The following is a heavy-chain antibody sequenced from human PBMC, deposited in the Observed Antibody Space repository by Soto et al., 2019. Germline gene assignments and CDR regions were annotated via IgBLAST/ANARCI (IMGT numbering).Heavy chain of an antibody. V-gene: IGHV4-39*02. J-gene: IGHJ5*02. CDR1: GGSISSGTYY. D-gene: IGHD2-2*01. CDR3: ARGRLVVVPAARGNRNWFDP. Sequence: SETLSLTCTVSGGSISSGTYYWDWIRQTPGKGLEWIGSVYYSGSTEYNPSLKSRITISVDASKNQSSLKMNSVTAADTAVYYCARGRLVVVPAARGNRNWFDPWGQGTLVTVSS. CDR2: VYYSGST.